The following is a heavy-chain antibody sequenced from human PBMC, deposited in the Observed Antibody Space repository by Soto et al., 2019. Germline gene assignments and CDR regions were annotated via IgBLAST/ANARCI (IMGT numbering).Heavy chain of an antibody. D-gene: IGHD3-9*01. CDR2: ISGSGGST. V-gene: IGHV3-23*01. CDR1: GFTFSSYA. J-gene: IGHJ4*02. CDR3: AKVDYDILTGYYPFDY. Sequence: GGSLRLSCAASGFTFSSYAMSWFRQAPGKGLEWVSAISGSGGSTYYADSVKGRFTISRDNSKNTLYLQMNSLRAEDTAVYYCAKVDYDILTGYYPFDYWGQGTLVTVSS.